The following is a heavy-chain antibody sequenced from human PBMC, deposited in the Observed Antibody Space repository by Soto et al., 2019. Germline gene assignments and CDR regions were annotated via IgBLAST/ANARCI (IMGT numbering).Heavy chain of an antibody. D-gene: IGHD6-19*01. CDR2: INHSGST. CDR1: GGSFSGYY. Sequence: PSETLSLTCAVYGGSFSGYYWSWIRQPPGKGLEWIGEINHSGSTNYNPSLKSRVTISVDTSKNQFSLQLSSVTAADTAVYYCARDPNSNGWINAFDTWGQGTLVTVSS. J-gene: IGHJ3*02. V-gene: IGHV4-34*01. CDR3: ARDPNSNGWINAFDT.